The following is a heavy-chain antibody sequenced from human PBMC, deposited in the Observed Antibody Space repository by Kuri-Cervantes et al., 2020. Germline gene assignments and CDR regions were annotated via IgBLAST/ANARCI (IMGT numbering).Heavy chain of an antibody. CDR2: IGTAGDT. Sequence: GGSLRLSCAASGFTFSSYDMHWVRQATGKGLEWVSAIGTAGDTYYPGSVKGRFTISRENAKNSLYLQMNSLRAGDTAVYYCARDPEAGFELHYFDYWGQGTLVTVSS. CDR1: GFTFSSYD. V-gene: IGHV3-13*01. J-gene: IGHJ4*02. CDR3: ARDPEAGFELHYFDY. D-gene: IGHD6-19*01.